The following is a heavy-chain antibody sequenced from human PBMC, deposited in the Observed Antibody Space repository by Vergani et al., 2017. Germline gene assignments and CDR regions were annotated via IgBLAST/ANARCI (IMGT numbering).Heavy chain of an antibody. D-gene: IGHD3-10*01. CDR3: XRSPENDYGSGSLEWFDP. CDR1: GFSLSNARMG. J-gene: IGHJ5*02. Sequence: QVTLKESGPVLVKPTETLTLTCTVSGFSLSNARMGVSWIRQPPGKALEWLAHIFSNDEKSYSTSLKSRLTISKDTSKSQVVLTMTNMDPVDTATYYCXRSPENDYGSGSLEWFDPWGQGTLVTVSS. V-gene: IGHV2-26*01. CDR2: IFSNDEK.